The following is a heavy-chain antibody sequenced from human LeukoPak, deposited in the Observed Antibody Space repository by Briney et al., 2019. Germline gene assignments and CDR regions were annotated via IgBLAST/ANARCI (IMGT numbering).Heavy chain of an antibody. CDR3: ARDYIAVALYDLFYPPLYYYGMDV. CDR2: ISYDGSNK. V-gene: IGHV3-30-3*01. CDR1: GFTFSSYA. J-gene: IGHJ6*02. Sequence: GGSLRLSCAASGFTFSSYAMHWVRQAPGKGLEWVAVISYDGSNKYYADSVKGRFTISRDNSKNTLYLQMNSLRAEDTAVYYCARDYIAVALYDLFYPPLYYYGMDVWGQGTTVTVSS. D-gene: IGHD6-19*01.